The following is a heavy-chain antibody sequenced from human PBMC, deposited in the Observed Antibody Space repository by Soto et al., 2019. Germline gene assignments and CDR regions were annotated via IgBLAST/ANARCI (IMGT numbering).Heavy chain of an antibody. Sequence: PGGSLRLSCAASGFTFSSYGMHWVRQAPGKGLEWVAVISYDGSNKYYADSVKGRFTISRDNSKNTLYLQMNSLRAEDTAVYYCAKENSGWLHYFDYWGQGTLVTVSS. CDR3: AKENSGWLHYFDY. V-gene: IGHV3-30*18. J-gene: IGHJ4*02. CDR2: ISYDGSNK. CDR1: GFTFSSYG. D-gene: IGHD6-19*01.